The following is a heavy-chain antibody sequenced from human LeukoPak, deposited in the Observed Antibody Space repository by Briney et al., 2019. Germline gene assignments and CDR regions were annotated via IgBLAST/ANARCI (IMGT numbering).Heavy chain of an antibody. CDR2: IYYSGST. CDR3: ARHEDSSGWSDAFDI. J-gene: IGHJ3*02. V-gene: IGHV4-59*08. Sequence: SETLSLTCTVSGGSISSYYWSWIRQPPGKGLEWIGYIYYSGSTNYNPSLKSRVTISVDTSKNQFSLKLSSVTAADTAVYYCARHEDSSGWSDAFDIWGQGTMVTVSS. D-gene: IGHD6-19*01. CDR1: GGSISSYY.